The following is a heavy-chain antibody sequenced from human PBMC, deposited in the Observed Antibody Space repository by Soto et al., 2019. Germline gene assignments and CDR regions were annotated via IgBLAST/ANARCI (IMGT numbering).Heavy chain of an antibody. Sequence: SETLSLTCVVAGYSISSAYYWGWIRRPPGKGLEWIGSVYHSGSPYYNPSLESRVTISVDTSKNHFSLKLRSVTAADSAVYYCARSGTTTPPFPKQWGQGTLVTVSS. CDR3: ARSGTTTPPFPKQ. CDR1: GYSISSAYY. J-gene: IGHJ4*02. V-gene: IGHV4-38-2*01. D-gene: IGHD1-1*01. CDR2: VYHSGSP.